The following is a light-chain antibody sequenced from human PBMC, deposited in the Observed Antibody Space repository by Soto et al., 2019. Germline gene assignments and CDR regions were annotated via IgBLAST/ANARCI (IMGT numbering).Light chain of an antibody. CDR1: QSVSSSY. V-gene: IGKV3-20*01. CDR3: QQYGSSPWT. CDR2: DVS. J-gene: IGKJ1*01. Sequence: EIVLTQSPGTLSLSPGERATLSCRASQSVSSSYLAWYQQKPGQAPRLLIYDVSTRATGIPDRISGSGSGTDFTLTISRLEPEDFAVYYCQQYGSSPWTFGQGTRVEIK.